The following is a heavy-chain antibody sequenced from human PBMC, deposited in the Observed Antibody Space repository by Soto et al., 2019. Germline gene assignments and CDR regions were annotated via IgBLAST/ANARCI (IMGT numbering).Heavy chain of an antibody. D-gene: IGHD3-22*01. J-gene: IGHJ4*01. V-gene: IGHV4-59*01. Sequence: SETLSLTCTVSDGSISSYYWSWIRQPPGKGLEWIGYIYYSGSTDYNPSLKSRVTISLDTSKRQFSLNLSSVTAADTAVYYCARGVSSYYYAFDYWGHGTLVTVSS. CDR2: IYYSGST. CDR1: DGSISSYY. CDR3: ARGVSSYYYAFDY.